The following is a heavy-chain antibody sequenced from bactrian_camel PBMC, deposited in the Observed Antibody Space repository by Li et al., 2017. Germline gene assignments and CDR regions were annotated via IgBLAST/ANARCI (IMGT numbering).Heavy chain of an antibody. D-gene: IGHD1*01. J-gene: IGHJ4*01. CDR2: IVTGGGTT. V-gene: IGHV3S1*01. Sequence: QLVESGGGLVQPGRSLRLSCAASGHSYSSACMGWFRQAPGKEREGVAYIVTGGGTTYYVDSVKGRFTISQDNAKAMLYLQMNSLKPDDTAMYYCASDPCSTFRGLGQDEYDYWGQGTQVTVS. CDR3: ASDPCSTFRGLGQDEYDY. CDR1: GHSYSSAC.